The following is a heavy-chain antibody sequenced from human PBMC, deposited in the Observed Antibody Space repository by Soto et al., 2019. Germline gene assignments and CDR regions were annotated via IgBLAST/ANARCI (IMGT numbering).Heavy chain of an antibody. CDR2: IYYSGST. V-gene: IGHV4-30-4*01. J-gene: IGHJ5*02. Sequence: SETLSLTCTVSVGSISSGDYYCSWIRQPPGKGLEWIGYIYYSGSTFYNPSLKNRVTISLDMSKIQFSLKLSSVTAADTAVYYCVRGGGANWFAPWGQGTLV. D-gene: IGHD3-16*01. CDR1: VGSISSGDYY. CDR3: VRGGGANWFAP.